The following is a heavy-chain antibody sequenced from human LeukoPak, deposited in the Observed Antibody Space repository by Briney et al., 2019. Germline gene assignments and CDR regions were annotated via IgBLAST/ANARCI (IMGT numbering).Heavy chain of an antibody. V-gene: IGHV3-15*01. D-gene: IGHD2-15*01. J-gene: IGHJ2*01. CDR2: IKSKTDGETT. Sequence: PGGSLRLSCAASGFTFSNAWMTWVRQAPGKGLEWVGCIKSKTDGETTDYAAPVKGRFTISRDDSKNTLYLQMNSLKTEDTAMYYCTTVGLGYCSGGSCYPIRYFDLWGRGTLVTVSS. CDR3: TTVGLGYCSGGSCYPIRYFDL. CDR1: GFTFSNAW.